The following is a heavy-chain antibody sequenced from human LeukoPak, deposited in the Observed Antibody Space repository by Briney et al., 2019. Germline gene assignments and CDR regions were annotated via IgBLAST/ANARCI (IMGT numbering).Heavy chain of an antibody. CDR2: ISAYNGNT. J-gene: IGHJ3*02. D-gene: IGHD6-13*01. CDR3: ARDSLQYSSSWYSAFDI. V-gene: IGHV1-18*01. CDR1: GYTFTSYG. Sequence: ASVKVSCKASGYTFTSYGISWVRQAPGRGLESMGWISAYNGNTNYAQKPQGRVTMTTDTSTSTAYMELRSLRSDDTAVYYCARDSLQYSSSWYSAFDIWGQGTMVTVSS.